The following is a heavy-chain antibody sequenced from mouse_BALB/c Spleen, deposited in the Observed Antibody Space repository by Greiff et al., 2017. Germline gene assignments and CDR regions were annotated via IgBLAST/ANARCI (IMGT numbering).Heavy chain of an antibody. V-gene: IGHV1-7*01. J-gene: IGHJ3*01. CDR3: AKKGSIYNGNPWFAY. CDR1: GYTFTSYW. Sequence: QVQLKQSGAELAKPGASVKMSCKASGYTFTSYWMHWVKQRPGQGLEWIGYINPSTGYTEYNQKFKDKATLTADKSSSTAYMQLSSLTSEDSAVYYCAKKGSIYNGNPWFAYWGQGTLVTVSA. CDR2: INPSTGYT. D-gene: IGHD2-1*01.